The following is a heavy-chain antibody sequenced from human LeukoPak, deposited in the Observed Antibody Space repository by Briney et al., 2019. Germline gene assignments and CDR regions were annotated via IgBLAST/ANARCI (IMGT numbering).Heavy chain of an antibody. CDR2: IYYSGST. CDR1: GGSISSYY. J-gene: IGHJ4*02. D-gene: IGHD3-16*01. V-gene: IGHV4-59*01. CDR3: ARSAPLYDYVWGSPYYFDY. Sequence: SETLSLTCTVSGGSISSYYWSWIRQPPGKGLEWIGYIYYSGSTNYNPSLKSRVTISVDTSKNQFSLKLSSVTAADTAVYCCARSAPLYDYVWGSPYYFDYWGQGTLVTVSS.